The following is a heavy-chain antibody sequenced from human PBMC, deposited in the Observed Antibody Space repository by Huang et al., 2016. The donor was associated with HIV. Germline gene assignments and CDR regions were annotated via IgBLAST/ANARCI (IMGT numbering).Heavy chain of an antibody. CDR2: SSSNGGKK. CDR3: TREFTTSVQFFDL. J-gene: IGHJ4*02. Sequence: QVKLVESGGGVVQPGISLRLSCAASGFTFRTYTFHWVRQAPGKGLELVAGSSSNGGKKFYSDSVKGRFTSSRDNSKNTVYLEVSSPRPEDSAVYYCTREFTTSVQFFDLWGQGTLVTVSS. CDR1: GFTFRTYT. D-gene: IGHD4-4*01. V-gene: IGHV3-30*04.